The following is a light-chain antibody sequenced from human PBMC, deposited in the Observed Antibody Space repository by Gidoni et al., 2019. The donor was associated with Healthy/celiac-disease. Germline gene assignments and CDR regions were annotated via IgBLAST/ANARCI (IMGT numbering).Light chain of an antibody. Sequence: DIQMTQSLSSLSASVGDRVTITCQASQDISNYLNWYQQKPGKAPKLLIYDASNLETGVPSRFSGSGSGTDFTFTISSLQPEDIATYYCQQYDNLPLTFXGXTKVEIK. J-gene: IGKJ4*01. CDR1: QDISNY. V-gene: IGKV1-33*01. CDR2: DAS. CDR3: QQYDNLPLT.